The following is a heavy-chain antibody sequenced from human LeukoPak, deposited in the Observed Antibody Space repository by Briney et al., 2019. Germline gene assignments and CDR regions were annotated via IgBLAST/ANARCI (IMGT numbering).Heavy chain of an antibody. CDR1: GYTFTSYG. J-gene: IGHJ4*02. D-gene: IGHD3-22*01. CDR3: ARDPRSGFPDY. Sequence: ASVKVSCKASGYTFTSYGISWVRQAPGQGLEWMGWITAYNGDTKYAQNFQGRVTMTTDTSTTTAYIELRSLTSDDTAVYYCARDPRSGFPDYWGQGTLVTVSS. CDR2: ITAYNGDT. V-gene: IGHV1-18*01.